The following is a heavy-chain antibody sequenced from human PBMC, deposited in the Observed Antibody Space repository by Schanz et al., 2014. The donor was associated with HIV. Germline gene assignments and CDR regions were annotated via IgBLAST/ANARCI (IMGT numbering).Heavy chain of an antibody. D-gene: IGHD1-26*01. J-gene: IGHJ2*01. CDR3: VRAASFHFDKEGYYRNWYFDF. CDR2: VNPESGNT. Sequence: QVQLVQSGAEVKKPGASVKVSCKASGYTFTSYYMHWVRQAPGQGLEWMGWVNPESGNTGMADTFRGRLSLTRFTSTGTAYMELDSLRSEDTAIYYCVRAASFHFDKEGYYRNWYFDFWGRGTLVAVSS. V-gene: IGHV1-8*02. CDR1: GYTFTSYY.